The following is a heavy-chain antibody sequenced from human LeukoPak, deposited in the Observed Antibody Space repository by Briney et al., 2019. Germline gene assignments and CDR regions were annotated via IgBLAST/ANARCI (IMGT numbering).Heavy chain of an antibody. Sequence: PGRSLRLSCAASGFTFDDSAMHWLRQAPGKGLEWVSGISWNSDNTGYADSVKGRFIISRDNAENSLYLQMNSLRSEDTAFYFCAKAVVGATPRGAFDIWGQGTRVTVSS. J-gene: IGHJ3*02. CDR2: ISWNSDNT. CDR3: AKAVVGATPRGAFDI. V-gene: IGHV3-9*01. CDR1: GFTFDDSA. D-gene: IGHD1-26*01.